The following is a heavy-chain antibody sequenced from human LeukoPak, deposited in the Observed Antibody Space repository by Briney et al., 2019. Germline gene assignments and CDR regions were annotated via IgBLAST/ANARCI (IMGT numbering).Heavy chain of an antibody. V-gene: IGHV3-21*01. CDR1: GFTFSSYS. D-gene: IGHD6-13*01. CDR3: ARGKAAAGTW. CDR2: ISSSSSYI. Sequence: KAGGSLRLSCAASGFTFSSYSMNWVRQAPGKGLEWVSSISSSSSYIYYADSVKGRFTISRDNAKNSLYLQMNNLRAEDTAVYYCARGKAAAGTWRGRATQASVSS. J-gene: IGHJ4*02.